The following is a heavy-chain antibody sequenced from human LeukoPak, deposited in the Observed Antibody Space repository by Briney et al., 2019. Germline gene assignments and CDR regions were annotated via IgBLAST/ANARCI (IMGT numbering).Heavy chain of an antibody. CDR2: MNPNSGNT. Sequence: ASVKVSCKASGYTFTSYGISWVRQAPGQGLEWMGWMNPNSGNTGYAQKFQGRVTMTRNTSISTAYMELSSLRSEDTAVYYCARGPLTYYDFWSGYYKDNWFDPWGQGTLVTVSS. D-gene: IGHD3-3*01. CDR1: GYTFTSYG. V-gene: IGHV1-8*02. CDR3: ARGPLTYYDFWSGYYKDNWFDP. J-gene: IGHJ5*02.